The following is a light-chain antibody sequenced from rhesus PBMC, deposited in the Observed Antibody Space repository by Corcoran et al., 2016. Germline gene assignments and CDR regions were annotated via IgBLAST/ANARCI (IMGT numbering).Light chain of an antibody. CDR1: ESLGGIEDGNTY. CDR2: EVS. Sequence: DIVMTQTPLSLSVTPGESASISCRSTESLGGIEDGNTYLQWYLQKPGQSPQALIYEVSNRASGVPARFSGSGSDTDFTLKFSRVEAEDVGIYYCMQGIEYPFTFGQGTRVEIK. CDR3: MQGIEYPFT. V-gene: IGKV2S20*01. J-gene: IGKJ2*01.